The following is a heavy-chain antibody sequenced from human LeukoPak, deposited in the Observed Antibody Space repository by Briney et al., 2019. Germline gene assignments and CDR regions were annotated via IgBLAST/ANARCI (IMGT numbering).Heavy chain of an antibody. Sequence: QPRGSLRLSCAASGFTVSTNYMSWVRQAPGKGLEWVSVIYSGGSTYYADSVKGRFTISRDNSKNTLYLQMNRLRAEDTAVYYCARDRFDSNDYPFVFDYWGQGTLVTVSS. D-gene: IGHD3-22*01. CDR1: GFTVSTNY. CDR3: ARDRFDSNDYPFVFDY. J-gene: IGHJ4*02. CDR2: IYSGGST. V-gene: IGHV3-66*01.